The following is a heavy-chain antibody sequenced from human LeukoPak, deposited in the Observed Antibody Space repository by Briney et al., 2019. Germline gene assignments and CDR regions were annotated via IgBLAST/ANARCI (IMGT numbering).Heavy chain of an antibody. D-gene: IGHD4-17*01. Sequence: SETLSLTCTVSGDSMNRGHYSWSWIRQPPGKGLEWIGNIYDNGHTYYSPSLRSRLSISVDMSKNQFSLRLTAVTAADTAIYFCARVKFRTTQYFDLWGRGTLVTVS. J-gene: IGHJ2*01. CDR2: IYDNGHT. CDR1: GDSMNRGHYS. V-gene: IGHV4-30-2*01. CDR3: ARVKFRTTQYFDL.